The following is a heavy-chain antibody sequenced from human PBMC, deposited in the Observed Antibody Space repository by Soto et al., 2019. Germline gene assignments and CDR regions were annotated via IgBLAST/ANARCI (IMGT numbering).Heavy chain of an antibody. CDR3: ARDGYFDY. V-gene: IGHV1-18*01. J-gene: IGHJ4*02. CDR2: ISANNGNT. Sequence: ASVTVSCTASGYTFINYGIAWVRQAPGQGLEWMGWISANNGNTNYAQKFQGRVTMTTDTSTSTMYMELRSLRSDDTAVYYCARDGYFDYWGPGTLVTVSS. CDR1: GYTFINYG.